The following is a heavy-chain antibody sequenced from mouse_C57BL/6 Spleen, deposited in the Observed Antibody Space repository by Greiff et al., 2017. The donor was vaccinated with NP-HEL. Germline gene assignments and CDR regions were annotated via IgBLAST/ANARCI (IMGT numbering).Heavy chain of an antibody. CDR2: IAPETGGT. Sequence: VQLQQSGAELVRPGASVTLSCKASGYTFTDYEMHWVKQTPVHGLEWIGAIAPETGGTAYNQKFKGKAILTADKSSSTAYMELRSLTSEDSAVYYCSITTVVATGDYWGQGTTLTVSS. CDR3: SITTVVATGDY. D-gene: IGHD1-1*01. V-gene: IGHV1-15*01. J-gene: IGHJ2*01. CDR1: GYTFTDYE.